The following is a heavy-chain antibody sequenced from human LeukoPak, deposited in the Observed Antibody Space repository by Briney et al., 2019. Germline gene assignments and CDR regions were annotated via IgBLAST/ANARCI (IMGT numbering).Heavy chain of an antibody. CDR2: IYYSGST. J-gene: IGHJ5*02. CDR3: ARGSVVPAARYNWFDP. Sequence: PSETLSLTCTVSGGSVSSSSYYWGWIRQPPGKGLEWIGSIYYSGSTNYNPSLKSRVTISVDTSKNQFSLKLSSVTAADTAVYYCARGSVVPAARYNWFDPWGQGTLVTVSS. D-gene: IGHD2-2*01. V-gene: IGHV4-39*07. CDR1: GGSVSSSSYY.